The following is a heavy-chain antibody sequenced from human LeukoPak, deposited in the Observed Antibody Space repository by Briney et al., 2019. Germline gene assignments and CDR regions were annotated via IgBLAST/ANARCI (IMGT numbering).Heavy chain of an antibody. V-gene: IGHV3-30*03. J-gene: IGHJ4*02. CDR1: EFTFSSYG. D-gene: IGHD6-19*01. Sequence: GGSLRLSCAGSEFTFSSYGMHWVRQAPGKGLEWVALISYDGSKKDYADSVKGRFTISRDNSKKTLYLQMNSLRPEDTAVYYCGRPQWLDSNPYFEYWGEGTLFTVSS. CDR3: GRPQWLDSNPYFEY. CDR2: ISYDGSKK.